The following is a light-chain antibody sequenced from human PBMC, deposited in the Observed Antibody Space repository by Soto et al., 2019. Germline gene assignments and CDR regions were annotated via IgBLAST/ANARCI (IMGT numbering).Light chain of an antibody. CDR2: GAS. CDR3: QQYITSPT. CDR1: QSLSSSF. J-gene: IGKJ1*01. V-gene: IGKV3-20*01. Sequence: EIILTQSPGTLSLSPGERATLSCRASQSLSSSFFAWFQQTPGQSPRLLIYGASNRATGIPDRFSGSGSGTDFTLNISRLEPEDFAVYYCQQYITSPTFGQGTTVEIK.